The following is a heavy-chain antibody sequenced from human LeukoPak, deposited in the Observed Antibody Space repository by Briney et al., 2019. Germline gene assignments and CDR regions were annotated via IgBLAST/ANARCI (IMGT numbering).Heavy chain of an antibody. D-gene: IGHD3-22*01. V-gene: IGHV3-7*01. J-gene: IGHJ4*02. Sequence: GGSLRLSCAVSGFTFRSYWMAWVRQAPGKGREWVFNINYDGSEKYYVYSVKGRFTISRDNAKNSLYLQLNSLRAEDTAVYYCAREKGYYYDSSGPFDYWGQGTLVTVSS. CDR1: GFTFRSYW. CDR2: INYDGSEK. CDR3: AREKGYYYDSSGPFDY.